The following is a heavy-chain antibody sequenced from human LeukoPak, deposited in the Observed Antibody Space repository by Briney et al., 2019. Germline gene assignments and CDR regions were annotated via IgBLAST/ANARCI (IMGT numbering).Heavy chain of an antibody. CDR1: GSTFNSYP. D-gene: IGHD4/OR15-4a*01. J-gene: IGHJ3*02. V-gene: IGHV3-64D*06. CDR2: ISRNGGST. CDR3: VKESGFMVPPNSASDI. Sequence: GGSLRLSCSASGSTFNSYPVHWVRQAPGKGLEYVSGISRNGGSTYYADSVKGRFTISRDNSKNTLYLQMSSLRAEDTAVYYCVKESGFMVPPNSASDIWGQGALVTVSS.